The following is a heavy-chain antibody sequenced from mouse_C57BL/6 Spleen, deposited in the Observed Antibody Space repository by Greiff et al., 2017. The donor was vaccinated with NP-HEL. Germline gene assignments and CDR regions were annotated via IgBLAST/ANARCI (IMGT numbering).Heavy chain of an antibody. CDR1: GFTFSSYA. CDR2: ISDGGSYT. CDR3: ARRGLESWFAY. V-gene: IGHV5-4*03. D-gene: IGHD3-1*01. J-gene: IGHJ3*01. Sequence: EVKVVESGGGLVKPGGSLKLSCAASGFTFSSYAMSWVRQTPEKRLEWVATISDGGSYTYYPDNVKGRFTISRDNAKNNLYLQMSHLKSEDTAMYYCARRGLESWFAYWGQGTLVTVSA.